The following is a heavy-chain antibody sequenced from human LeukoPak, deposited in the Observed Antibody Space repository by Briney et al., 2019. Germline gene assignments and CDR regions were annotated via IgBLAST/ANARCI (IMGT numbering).Heavy chain of an antibody. CDR1: GFTFSSYA. D-gene: IGHD3-10*01. CDR2: ISGSGGST. CDR3: AKGGNHHYYGSGSNWYFDL. Sequence: GGSLRLSCAASGFTFSSYAMGWVRQAPGKGLEWVSAISGSGGSTYYADSVKGRFTISRDNSKNTLYLHMNSLRAEDTAVYYCAKGGNHHYYGSGSNWYFDLWGRGTLVTVSS. V-gene: IGHV3-23*01. J-gene: IGHJ2*01.